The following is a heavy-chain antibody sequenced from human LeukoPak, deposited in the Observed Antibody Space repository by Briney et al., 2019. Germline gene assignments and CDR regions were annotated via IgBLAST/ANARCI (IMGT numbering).Heavy chain of an antibody. CDR2: IWYDGSEE. J-gene: IGHJ3*01. V-gene: IGHV3-33*01. D-gene: IGHD4-17*01. Sequence: GRSLRLSCAASGFTFSSYGMHWVRQAPGKGLEWVAIIWYDGSEEYYADSVKGRFTISRDNSKNTLYLQMNSLRAEDTAMYYCASPTVTAHAFDVWGQGTMVTVSS. CDR3: ASPTVTAHAFDV. CDR1: GFTFSSYG.